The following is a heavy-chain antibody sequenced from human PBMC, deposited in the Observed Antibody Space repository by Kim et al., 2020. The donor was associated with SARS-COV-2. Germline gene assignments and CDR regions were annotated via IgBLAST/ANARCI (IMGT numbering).Heavy chain of an antibody. D-gene: IGHD2-2*01. CDR2: ISYDGSNK. CDR3: ARVRHPQPDLSLFDY. CDR1: GFTFSSYA. J-gene: IGHJ4*02. V-gene: IGHV3-30*04. Sequence: GGSLRLSCAASGFTFSSYAMHWVRQAPGKGLEWVAVISYDGSNKYYADSVKGRFTISRDNSKNTLYLQMNSLRAEDTAVYYCARVRHPQPDLSLFDYWGQGTLVTVSS.